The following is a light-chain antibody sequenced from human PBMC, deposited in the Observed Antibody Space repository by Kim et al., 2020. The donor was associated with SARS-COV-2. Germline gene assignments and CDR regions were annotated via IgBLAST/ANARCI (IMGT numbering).Light chain of an antibody. CDR1: SLRSYD. CDR2: GKN. Sequence: VALGQTVRITCQGDSLRSYDETWYQQKPGQAPIRGIYGKNNRPSGIPDRFSGSSSGNTASLTITGTQAGDEADYYCNSRDSNDNVVFGGGTQLTAL. CDR3: NSRDSNDNVV. J-gene: IGLJ2*01. V-gene: IGLV3-19*01.